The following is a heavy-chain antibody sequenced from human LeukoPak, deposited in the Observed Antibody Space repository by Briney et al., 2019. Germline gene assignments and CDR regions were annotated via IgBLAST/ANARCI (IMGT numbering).Heavy chain of an antibody. D-gene: IGHD3-10*01. Sequence: GGSLRLSCAASGFTFSSYAMSWVRQAPGKGLEWVSAISGSGGSTYYADSVKGRFTISRDNSKNTLYLQMNSLRAEDTAVYYCARSGNHYYYAMDVWGQGTTVTVSS. J-gene: IGHJ6*02. CDR1: GFTFSSYA. CDR3: ARSGNHYYYAMDV. V-gene: IGHV3-23*01. CDR2: ISGSGGST.